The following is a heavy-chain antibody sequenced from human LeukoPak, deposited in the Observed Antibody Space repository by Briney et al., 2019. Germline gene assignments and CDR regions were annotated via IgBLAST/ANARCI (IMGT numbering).Heavy chain of an antibody. CDR1: GGSISTYY. J-gene: IGHJ5*02. Sequence: PSETLSLTCIASGGSISTYYWSWVRQPPGKGLEWIGYIQNSVTSYTDNPSLKSRVTISVDTSKNQFSLEVTFVTAADTAVYYCVRSPQLDPWGPGIMVTVSS. CDR2: IQNSVTS. CDR3: VRSPQLDP. V-gene: IGHV4-59*01.